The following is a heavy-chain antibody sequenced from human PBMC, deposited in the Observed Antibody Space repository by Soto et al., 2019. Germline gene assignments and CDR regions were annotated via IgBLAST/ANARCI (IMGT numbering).Heavy chain of an antibody. CDR2: IIPIFGTA. D-gene: IGHD2-15*01. CDR3: ASDLEGAATWGYQLDN. J-gene: IGHJ4*02. CDR1: GGTFSSYA. Sequence: QVQLVQSGAEVKKPGSSVKVSCKASGGTFSSYAISWVRQAPGQGLEWMGGIIPIFGTANYAQKFQGRVTITADESTSTAYMELSSLRAEDTAVYYCASDLEGAATWGYQLDNWGQGTLVTVSS. V-gene: IGHV1-69*01.